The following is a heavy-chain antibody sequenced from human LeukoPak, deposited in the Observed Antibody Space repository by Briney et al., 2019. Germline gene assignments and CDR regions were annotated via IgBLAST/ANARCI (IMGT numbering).Heavy chain of an antibody. V-gene: IGHV4-4*07. D-gene: IGHD4-17*01. Sequence: PSETLSLTCTVSGGSISSYYWSWIRQPAGKGLEWIGRIYTSGSTNYNPSLKSRLAISVDTSKNQFSLKLSSVTVADTAVYYCARTTTVTAYYFDSWGQGTLVTVSS. CDR1: GGSISSYY. CDR3: ARTTTVTAYYFDS. J-gene: IGHJ4*02. CDR2: IYTSGST.